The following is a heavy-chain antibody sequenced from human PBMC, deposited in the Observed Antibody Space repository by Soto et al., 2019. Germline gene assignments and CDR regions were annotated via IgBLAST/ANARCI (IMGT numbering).Heavy chain of an antibody. V-gene: IGHV3-73*01. CDR1: GFVVKDSS. Sequence: EVLLVESGGGMVQRGGSLKLSCAASGFVVKDSSIHWVRQASGKGLEWVGRIRDRAYSYATAYAESVKGRFTISRDDSNNTAYLQMSGLKTEDTAIYYCTRLISAAHDYWGQGTLVTVSS. D-gene: IGHD3-10*01. J-gene: IGHJ4*02. CDR3: TRLISAAHDY. CDR2: IRDRAYSYAT.